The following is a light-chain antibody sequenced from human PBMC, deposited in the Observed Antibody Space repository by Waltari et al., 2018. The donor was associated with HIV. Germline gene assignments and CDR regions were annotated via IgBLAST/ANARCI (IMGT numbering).Light chain of an antibody. Sequence: QSALTQPASVSGSPGQSITISCPGTSSDVGDSNYVSWYQQHPGEAPKLMIYEVSHRPSGVSNRFSGSKSVNTASLTISGLQAEDEADYYCSSYTSTNKGFLFGAGTRVTVL. CDR1: SSDVGDSNY. V-gene: IGLV2-14*01. CDR3: SSYTSTNKGFL. J-gene: IGLJ1*01. CDR2: EVS.